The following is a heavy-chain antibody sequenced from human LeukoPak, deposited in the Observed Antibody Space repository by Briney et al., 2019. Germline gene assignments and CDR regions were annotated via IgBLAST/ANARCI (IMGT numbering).Heavy chain of an antibody. CDR1: GFTVSSNH. Sequence: PGGSLRLSCAASGFTVSSNHMSWVRQAPGKGLDWVSSIYTSGSTNYAESVKVRFTISRDISKNTLYLQMNSLRAEDTAVYYCARWGRDSSGLYSYQFDYWGQGTLFTVSS. CDR3: ARWGRDSSGLYSYQFDY. CDR2: IYTSGST. D-gene: IGHD3-22*01. J-gene: IGHJ4*02. V-gene: IGHV3-53*01.